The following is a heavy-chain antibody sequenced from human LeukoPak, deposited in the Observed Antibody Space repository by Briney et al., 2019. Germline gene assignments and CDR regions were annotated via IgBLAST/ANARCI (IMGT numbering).Heavy chain of an antibody. Sequence: SSETLSLTCTVSGGSISSSSYYWSWIRQPPGKGLEWIGEINHSGSTNYNPSLKSRVTISVDTSKNQFSLTLSSVTAADTAVYYCARARHSSGWYRMIPQNKYYFDYWGQGTLVTVSS. CDR3: ARARHSSGWYRMIPQNKYYFDY. J-gene: IGHJ4*02. CDR1: GGSISSSSYY. V-gene: IGHV4-39*07. CDR2: INHSGST. D-gene: IGHD6-19*01.